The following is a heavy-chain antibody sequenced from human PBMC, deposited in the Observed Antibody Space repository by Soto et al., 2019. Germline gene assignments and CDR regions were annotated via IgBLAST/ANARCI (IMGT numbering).Heavy chain of an antibody. D-gene: IGHD1-1*01. CDR3: VRKEAGHNWNDGYGMDV. CDR1: GFNLSSYV. V-gene: IGHV3-30-3*01. J-gene: IGHJ6*02. Sequence: GGSLRLSCAAFGFNLSSYVMNWVRQVPGKGLEWVAVISYDGSNKYYADSVEGRFTISRDNFKNTLYLQMNSLRAEDTAVYYCVRKEAGHNWNDGYGMDVWGQGTTVTVSS. CDR2: ISYDGSNK.